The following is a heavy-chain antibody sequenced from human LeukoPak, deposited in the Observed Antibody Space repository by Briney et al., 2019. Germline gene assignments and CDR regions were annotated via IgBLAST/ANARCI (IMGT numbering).Heavy chain of an antibody. CDR1: GYTFTGYY. CDR2: INPKRGDT. CDR3: ARDKGLLWFGELN. Sequence: ASVKVSCKASGYTFTGYYMHWVRQAPGQGLEWMGWINPKRGDTNYAQKFQGRVTMTRDTSTSTVYMELSSLRSEDTAVYYCARDKGLLWFGELNWGQGTLVTVSS. J-gene: IGHJ4*02. V-gene: IGHV1-2*02. D-gene: IGHD3-10*01.